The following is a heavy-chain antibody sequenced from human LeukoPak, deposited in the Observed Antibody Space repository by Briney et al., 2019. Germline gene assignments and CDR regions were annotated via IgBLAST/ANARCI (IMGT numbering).Heavy chain of an antibody. J-gene: IGHJ4*02. CDR2: INRDGSIT. D-gene: IGHD3-10*01. CDR3: ARDKKSGESSEIDY. Sequence: GGSLRLSCAASGFTFGNYWLHWVRQAPGKGLVWVSRINRDGSITKYADSVKGRFTVSRDNSKNTLDLQMNSLRAEDTAVYYCARDKKSGESSEIDYWGQGTLVTVSS. CDR1: GFTFGNYW. V-gene: IGHV3-74*01.